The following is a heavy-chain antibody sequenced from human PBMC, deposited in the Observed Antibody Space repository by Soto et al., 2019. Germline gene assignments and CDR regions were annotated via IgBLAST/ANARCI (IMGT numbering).Heavy chain of an antibody. CDR2: IFYSGST. J-gene: IGHJ3*02. CDR1: GGSISSSSYY. CDR3: ARQRLYDSSGYYSDAFDI. Sequence: SETLSLTCTVSGGSISSSSYYWGWIRQPPGKGLEWIGSIFYSGSTNYNPSLKSRVTISVDTSKNQFSLKLSSVTAADTAVYYCARQRLYDSSGYYSDAFDIWGQGTMVTVSS. V-gene: IGHV4-39*01. D-gene: IGHD3-22*01.